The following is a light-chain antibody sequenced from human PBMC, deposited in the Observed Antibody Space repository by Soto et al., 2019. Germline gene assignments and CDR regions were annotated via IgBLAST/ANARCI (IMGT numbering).Light chain of an antibody. J-gene: IGKJ4*01. V-gene: IGKV1-33*01. CDR3: QQYDNLPP. CDR1: QDISNY. Sequence: DIRMSQSPSSVSASVRDRVTITCQASQDISNYLNWYQQKPGKAPKLLIYDASNLETGVPSRFSGSGSGTDFTFTISSLQPEDIATYYCQQYDNLPPFGGGTKVDIK. CDR2: DAS.